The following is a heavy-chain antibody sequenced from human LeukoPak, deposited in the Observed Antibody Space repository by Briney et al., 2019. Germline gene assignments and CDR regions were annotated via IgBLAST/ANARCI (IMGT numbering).Heavy chain of an antibody. D-gene: IGHD1-26*01. V-gene: IGHV4-4*02. J-gene: IGHJ4*02. CDR3: ARVPPRSGSYFYFDY. CDR1: GFTFSDFW. Sequence: GSLRLSCAASGFTFSDFWMSWVRQAPGKGLEWIGEIYHSGSTNYNPSLKSRVTISVDKSKNQFSLKLSSVTAADTAVYYCARVPPRSGSYFYFDYWGQGTLVTVSS. CDR2: IYHSGST.